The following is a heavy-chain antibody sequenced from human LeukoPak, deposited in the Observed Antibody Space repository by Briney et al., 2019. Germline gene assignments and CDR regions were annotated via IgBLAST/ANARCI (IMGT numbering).Heavy chain of an antibody. V-gene: IGHV3-30*04. CDR2: ISYDGSNK. CDR3: ARDFGGYNTFYYYGMDV. Sequence: GRSLRLSCAASGFTFSSYAMHWVRQAPGKGLEWVAGISYDGSNKYYADSVKGRSTISRDNSKNTLYLQMNSLRAEDTAVYYCARDFGGYNTFYYYGMDVWGQGTTVTVSS. CDR1: GFTFSSYA. J-gene: IGHJ6*02. D-gene: IGHD5-24*01.